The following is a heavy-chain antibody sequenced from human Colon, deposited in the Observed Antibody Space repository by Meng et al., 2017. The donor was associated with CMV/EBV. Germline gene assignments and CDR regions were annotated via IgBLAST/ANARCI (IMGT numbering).Heavy chain of an antibody. CDR1: GFTFSSKW. Sequence: EVRLVGSGGGLVQPGGSLRLSCAASGFTFSSKWMHWVRQGPGKGLVWVSRINTDGSTTYYADSVKGRFTISRDNAKNTLYLQMNSLRVEDTAVYYCASRDYWGQGTLVTVSS. CDR2: INTDGSTT. J-gene: IGHJ4*02. V-gene: IGHV3-74*01. CDR3: ASRDY.